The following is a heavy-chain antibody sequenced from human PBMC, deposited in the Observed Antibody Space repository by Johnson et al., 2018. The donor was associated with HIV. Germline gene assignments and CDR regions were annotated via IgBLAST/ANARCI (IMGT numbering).Heavy chain of an antibody. CDR1: GFTFGDYY. Sequence: QVQLVESGGGLVQPGGSLRLSCAASGFTFGDYYMTWIRQAPGKGLEWVSYISSSGNTIYYADSVQGRFTISRDNAKNSLYLQMGSLRAEDMTVYYCARGFLGYSGYVRAFDIWGQGTMVTVSS. J-gene: IGHJ3*02. CDR2: ISSSGNTI. V-gene: IGHV3-11*04. D-gene: IGHD5-12*01. CDR3: ARGFLGYSGYVRAFDI.